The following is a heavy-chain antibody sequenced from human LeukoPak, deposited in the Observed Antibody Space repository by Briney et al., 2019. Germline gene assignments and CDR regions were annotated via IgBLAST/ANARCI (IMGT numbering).Heavy chain of an antibody. CDR2: ISGSGIST. V-gene: IGHV3-23*01. J-gene: IGHJ4*02. D-gene: IGHD6-19*01. Sequence: WGSLRRSCSASGFTFSSYAMNWVGQAPGKGLEWVSAISGSGISTYYADSVKGRFTISRDKSKNTVYLQMNSLRVEDTAVYYCAKGDTPYSSGWYCLDYWGQGTLVTVSS. CDR1: GFTFSSYA. CDR3: AKGDTPYSSGWYCLDY.